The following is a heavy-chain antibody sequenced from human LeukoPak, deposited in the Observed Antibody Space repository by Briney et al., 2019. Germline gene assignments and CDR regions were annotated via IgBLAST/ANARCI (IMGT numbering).Heavy chain of an antibody. V-gene: IGHV4-61*02. D-gene: IGHD6-13*01. CDR1: GGSISSGSFF. Sequence: SETLSLACTVSGGSISSGSFFWGWIRQPPGKGLEWIGTIYTSGSTNYNPSLKSRVTISVDTSKNQFSLKLSSVTAADTAVYYCARVRQHLPYYYYGMDVWGQGTTVTVSS. CDR3: ARVRQHLPYYYYGMDV. CDR2: IYTSGST. J-gene: IGHJ6*02.